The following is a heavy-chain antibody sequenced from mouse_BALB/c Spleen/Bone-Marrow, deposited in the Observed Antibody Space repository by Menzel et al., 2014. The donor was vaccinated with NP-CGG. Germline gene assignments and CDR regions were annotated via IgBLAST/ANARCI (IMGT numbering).Heavy chain of an antibody. V-gene: IGHV2-2*02. Sequence: VQLVESGPGLVQPSQSLSITCTVSGFSFPNYGVHWVRQSPGKGLEWLGVIWSGGRTDYNAAFISRLSISKDNSKSQVFFKMNSLQVNDTAIYYCARNPVGRNYFDYWGQGTTLTVSS. CDR2: IWSGGRT. CDR1: GFSFPNYG. J-gene: IGHJ2*01. CDR3: ARNPVGRNYFDY. D-gene: IGHD4-1*01.